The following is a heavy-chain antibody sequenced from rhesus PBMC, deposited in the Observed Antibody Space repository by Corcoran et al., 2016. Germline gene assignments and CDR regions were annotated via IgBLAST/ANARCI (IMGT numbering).Heavy chain of an antibody. CDR2: IYSTTGNT. CDR3: ARGSSFSYSF. V-gene: IGHV4S7*01. Sequence: QVQLKESGPGLVKPSETLSLTCAVSGGSISSGYGLGWIRQPPGKGLEWIVTIYSTTGNTYYDPSLKSRVTISKDTSKNQFSLKLSSVTAADTAVYYCARGSSFSYSFWGQGVLVTVSS. J-gene: IGHJ4*01. D-gene: IGHD4-29*01. CDR1: GGSISSGYGL.